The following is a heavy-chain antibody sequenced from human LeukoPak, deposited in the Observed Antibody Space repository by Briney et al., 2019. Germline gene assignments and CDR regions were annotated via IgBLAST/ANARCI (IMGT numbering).Heavy chain of an antibody. CDR2: ISSSGNTI. D-gene: IGHD5-12*01. CDR1: GFTFSDYY. V-gene: IGHV3-11*01. Sequence: GGSLRLSCAASGFTFSDYYMSWIRQAPGKGLEGVSYISSSGNTIYYADSVKGRFTISRDSARNSLYLQMHSLRAEDTAVYHCAGGAWMGSHWFDPWGQGTLVTVSS. J-gene: IGHJ5*02. CDR3: AGGAWMGSHWFDP.